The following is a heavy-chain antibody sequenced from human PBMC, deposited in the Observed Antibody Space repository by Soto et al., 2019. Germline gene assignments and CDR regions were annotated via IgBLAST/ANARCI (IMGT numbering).Heavy chain of an antibody. CDR1: GYTFTSYD. CDR3: ATGSVVVKDFDY. V-gene: IGHV1-8*01. CDR2: MNPNSGNT. J-gene: IGHJ4*02. Sequence: ASVKVSCRASGYTFTSYDINWVRQATGQGLEWMGWMNPNSGNTGYAQKFQGRVTMTRNTSISTAYMELSSLRSEDTAVYYCATGSVVVKDFDYGGQGTLVTAPQ. D-gene: IGHD2-15*01.